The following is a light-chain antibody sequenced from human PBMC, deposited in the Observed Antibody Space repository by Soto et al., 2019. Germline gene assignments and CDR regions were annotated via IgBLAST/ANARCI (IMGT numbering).Light chain of an antibody. J-gene: IGLJ2*01. CDR2: LNSDGSH. CDR3: QTWGTGEV. Sequence: QAVVTQSPSASASLGASVKLTCTLSSGHSSYAIAWQQQQPEPGPRYMMKLNSDGSHSKGAGLPYRFSGSSSGAERYLTISALQAADEADYSCQTWGTGEVFGGGTKLTVL. V-gene: IGLV4-69*01. CDR1: SGHSSYA.